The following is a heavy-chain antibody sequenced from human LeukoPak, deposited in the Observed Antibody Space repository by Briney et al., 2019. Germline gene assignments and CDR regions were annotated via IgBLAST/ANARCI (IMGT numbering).Heavy chain of an antibody. CDR3: AWWFCPTNCQHLDS. Sequence: PSETLSLTCTVSGGSIANHYWTWVWQAPGERLEYIGYIYYDGRNNCSPSLKSRATISVDTSRNQFSLKLTSVTAADTAVYFCAWWFCPTNCQHLDSWSQGTLVTVSS. D-gene: IGHD2-15*01. CDR1: GGSIANHY. V-gene: IGHV4-59*11. J-gene: IGHJ4*02. CDR2: IYYDGRN.